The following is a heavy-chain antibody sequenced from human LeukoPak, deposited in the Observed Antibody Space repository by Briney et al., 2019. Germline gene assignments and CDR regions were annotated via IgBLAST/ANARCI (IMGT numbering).Heavy chain of an antibody. CDR3: AREGSSGWYVRNNWFDP. CDR2: IYHSGST. CDR1: GGSFSGYY. V-gene: IGHV4-34*01. D-gene: IGHD6-19*01. Sequence: SETLSLTCAVYGGSFSGYYWSWIRQPPGKGLEWIGSIYHSGSTYYNPSLKSRVTISVDTSKNQFSLKLSSVTAADTAVYYCAREGSSGWYVRNNWFDPWGQGTLVTVSS. J-gene: IGHJ5*02.